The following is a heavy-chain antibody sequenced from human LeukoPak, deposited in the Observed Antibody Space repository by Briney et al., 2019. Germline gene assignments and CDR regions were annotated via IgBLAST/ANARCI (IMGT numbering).Heavy chain of an antibody. CDR1: GYSISRGYS. D-gene: IGHD3-16*01. J-gene: IGHJ3*01. CDR3: ARFDHVWGTHGMDAFDL. CDR2: MYHSEST. V-gene: IGHV4-38-2*01. Sequence: SETLSLTCAVSGYSISRGYSWGWIRQPPGKGLEWIGNMYHSESTHYNPSLKSRATISPDTSKNQFSLKLTSVTASDTAVYYCARFDHVWGTHGMDAFDLWGQGTMVTVSS.